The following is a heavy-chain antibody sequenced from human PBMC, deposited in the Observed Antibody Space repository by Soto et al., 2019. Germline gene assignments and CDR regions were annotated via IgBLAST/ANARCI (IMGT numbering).Heavy chain of an antibody. Sequence: GGSLRLSCAASGFTVSSNYMSWVRQAPGKGLEWVSVIYSGGSTYYADSVKGRFTISRDNSKNTLYLQMNSLRAEDTAVYYCARDLVYGSGSEKAFDIWGQGTMVTVSS. CDR1: GFTVSSNY. CDR2: IYSGGST. V-gene: IGHV3-66*01. D-gene: IGHD3-10*01. J-gene: IGHJ3*02. CDR3: ARDLVYGSGSEKAFDI.